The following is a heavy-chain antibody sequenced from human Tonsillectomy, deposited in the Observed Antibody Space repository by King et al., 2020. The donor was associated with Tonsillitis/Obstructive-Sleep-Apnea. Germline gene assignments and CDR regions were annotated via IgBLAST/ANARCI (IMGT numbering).Heavy chain of an antibody. CDR2: IYSGGST. V-gene: IGHV3-66*01. J-gene: IGHJ6*03. D-gene: IGHD1-7*01. CDR3: ARDKATGTTDYYYYYYMDV. CDR1: GFTVSSNY. Sequence: VQLVESGGGLVQPGGSLRLSCAASGFTVSSNYMSWVRQAPGKGLEWVSVIYSGGSTYYADSVKGRFTISRDNSKNTLYLQMNSLRAEDTAVYYCARDKATGTTDYYYYYYMDVWGKGTTVTVSS.